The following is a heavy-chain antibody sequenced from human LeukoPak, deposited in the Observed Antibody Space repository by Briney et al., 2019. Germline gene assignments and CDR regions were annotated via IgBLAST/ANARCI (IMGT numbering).Heavy chain of an antibody. Sequence: PSETLSLTCTASGGSISSYYWSWIRQPPGKGLEWIGYIYYSGTTNYNPYLKSRVTISVETSKNQFSLKLSSVTAADTAVYYCARHRRGSYRPNDAFDIWGQGTMVTVSS. V-gene: IGHV4-59*08. J-gene: IGHJ3*02. D-gene: IGHD3-16*02. CDR2: IYYSGTT. CDR1: GGSISSYY. CDR3: ARHRRGSYRPNDAFDI.